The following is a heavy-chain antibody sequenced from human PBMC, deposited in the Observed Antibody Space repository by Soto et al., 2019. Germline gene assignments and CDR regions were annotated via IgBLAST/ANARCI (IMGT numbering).Heavy chain of an antibody. V-gene: IGHV4-39*01. CDR2: IYYSGST. D-gene: IGHD1-26*01. Sequence: QLQLQESGPGLVKPSETLSLTCTVSGGSISSSSYYWGWIRQPPGKGLEWIGSIYYSGSTYYNPSLTRPVTISVDTSKNQFSLKLISVTAADTAVYYCARHGPGGSYSDYWGQGTLVTVSS. CDR3: ARHGPGGSYSDY. J-gene: IGHJ4*02. CDR1: GGSISSSSYY.